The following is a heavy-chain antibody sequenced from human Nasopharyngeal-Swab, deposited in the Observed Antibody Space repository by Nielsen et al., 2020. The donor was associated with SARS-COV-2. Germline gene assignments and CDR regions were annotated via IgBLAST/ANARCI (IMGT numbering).Heavy chain of an antibody. V-gene: IGHV3-23*01. D-gene: IGHD6-19*01. CDR2: ISGDSDST. Sequence: GESLKISCAASGFTFSNFAMSWVRQAPGKGLEWVSVISGDSDSTYYTDSVRGRFTISRDNSKNTLYLQMNSLRAEDTAVYYCASAPSIAVAAGYGMDVWGQGTTVTVSS. CDR1: GFTFSNFA. CDR3: ASAPSIAVAAGYGMDV. J-gene: IGHJ6*02.